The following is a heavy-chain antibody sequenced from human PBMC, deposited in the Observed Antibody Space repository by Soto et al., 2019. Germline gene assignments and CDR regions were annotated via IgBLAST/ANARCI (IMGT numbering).Heavy chain of an antibody. J-gene: IGHJ4*02. CDR1: GGIFSSNT. CDR3: ASTAACDGDCYAFDS. D-gene: IGHD2-21*02. V-gene: IGHV1-69*06. CDR2: IIPLFGTA. Sequence: QVYLVQSGAEVKKPGSSVKISCKASGGIFSSNTINWVRQAAGQGLEWMGGIIPLFGTANYAEKFQGRVTITADKSTKTEDRELTSLTSEDTAVYYCASTAACDGDCYAFDSWGQGTLVTVSS.